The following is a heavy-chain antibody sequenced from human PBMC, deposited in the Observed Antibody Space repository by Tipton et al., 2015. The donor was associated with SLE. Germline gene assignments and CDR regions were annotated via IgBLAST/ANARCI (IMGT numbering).Heavy chain of an antibody. CDR3: TRFRRYSTNGVCQAHSYMDV. J-gene: IGHJ6*03. D-gene: IGHD2-8*01. CDR2: LSGSGGTP. CDR1: GFTFSCHV. V-gene: IGHV3-23*01. Sequence: GFLRLSCAASGFTFSCHVMSWVRQAPGKGLEWVSALSGSGGTPYYADSMKGRFTISRDNSKSTLYLQMNSLRAEDTAVCYCTRFRRYSTNGVCQAHSYMDVLGNGTTITVYS.